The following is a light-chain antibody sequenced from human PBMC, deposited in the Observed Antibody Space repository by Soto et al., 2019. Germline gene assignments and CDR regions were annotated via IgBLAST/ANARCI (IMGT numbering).Light chain of an antibody. J-gene: IGKJ1*01. CDR1: QSISGS. Sequence: DIQMTQSPSTLSASVGDRVTITCRASQSISGSLAWYQQKPGKAPKLLIYEASNLKSGVPSRFSGSGSGTEYTLTISSLQPEDSESYYCQQYNGYWTFGQGTRVEIK. CDR3: QQYNGYWT. V-gene: IGKV1-5*03. CDR2: EAS.